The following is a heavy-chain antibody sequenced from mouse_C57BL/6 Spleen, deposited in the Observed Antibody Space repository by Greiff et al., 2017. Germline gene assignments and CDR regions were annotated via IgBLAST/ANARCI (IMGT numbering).Heavy chain of an antibody. Sequence: EVHLVESGAELVKPGASVKLSCTASGFNITDYYMHWVKQRPEPGLEWIGRIDPEDGDTKYAPKFQGKATITADTSSNTAYLQLGSLTSEDTAVDYCASQIYDGFYLDYWGQGTTLTVSA. CDR2: IDPEDGDT. J-gene: IGHJ2*01. CDR3: ASQIYDGFYLDY. V-gene: IGHV14-2*01. CDR1: GFNITDYY. D-gene: IGHD2-3*01.